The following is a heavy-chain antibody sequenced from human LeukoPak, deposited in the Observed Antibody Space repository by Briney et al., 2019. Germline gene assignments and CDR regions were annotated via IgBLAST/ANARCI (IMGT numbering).Heavy chain of an antibody. CDR2: IYTSGST. CDR1: GGSISSSSYY. J-gene: IGHJ4*02. CDR3: ARVGFGGGAVIFDY. V-gene: IGHV4-61*02. Sequence: SETLSLTCTVSGGSISSSSYYWSWIRQPAGKGLEWIGRIYTSGSTNYNPSLKSRVTMSVDTSKNQFSLKLSSVTAADTAVYYCARVGFGGGAVIFDYWGQGILVTVSS. D-gene: IGHD3-10*01.